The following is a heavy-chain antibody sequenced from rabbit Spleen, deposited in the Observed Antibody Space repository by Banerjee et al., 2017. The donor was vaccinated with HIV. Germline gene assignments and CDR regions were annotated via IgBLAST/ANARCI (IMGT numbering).Heavy chain of an antibody. J-gene: IGHJ3*01. D-gene: IGHD8-1*01. CDR3: ARKYNTGSYYWGL. Sequence: QSLEESGGDMVKPGASLTLTCTASGFSFGTNDYMCWVRQAPGKGLEWIGCIYSGRNGYTYYATWATGRFPISKTSSATVTLQVTSLTAADTATYFCARKYNTGSYYWGLWGQGTLVTVS. CDR2: IYSGRNGYT. V-gene: IGHV1S40*01. CDR1: GFSFGTNDY.